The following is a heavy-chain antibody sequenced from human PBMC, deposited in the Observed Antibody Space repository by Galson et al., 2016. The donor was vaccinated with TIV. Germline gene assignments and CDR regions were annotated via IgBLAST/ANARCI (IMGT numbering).Heavy chain of an antibody. D-gene: IGHD2-21*02. J-gene: IGHJ6*02. V-gene: IGHV1-18*01. Sequence: SVKVSCKASGYTFTSFGLSWVRQAPGKGLEWMGWISAYNGDTYFAQNLQDRVTMTTDTSTSTAYLEMRSLRADDTAVYYCARAPPLCDRSWPMDHWGQGTTVTVSS. CDR1: GYTFTSFG. CDR3: ARAPPLCDRSWPMDH. CDR2: ISAYNGDT.